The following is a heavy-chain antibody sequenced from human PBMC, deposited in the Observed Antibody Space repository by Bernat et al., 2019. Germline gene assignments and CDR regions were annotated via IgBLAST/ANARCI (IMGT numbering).Heavy chain of an antibody. V-gene: IGHV3-49*03. CDR2: IRSKAYGGTT. CDR1: GFTFGDYA. J-gene: IGHJ4*02. Sequence: EVQLVESGGGLVQPGRSLRLSCTASGFTFGDYAMSWFRQAPGKGLEWVGFIRSKAYGGTTEYAASVKGIFTISRDDSKSIAYLQMNSLKTEDTAVYYCTREAIGSYYVGDYWGQGTLVTVSS. CDR3: TREAIGSYYVGDY. D-gene: IGHD1-26*01.